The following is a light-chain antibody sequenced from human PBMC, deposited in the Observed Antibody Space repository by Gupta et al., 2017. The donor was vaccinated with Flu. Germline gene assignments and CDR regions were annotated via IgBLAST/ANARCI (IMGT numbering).Light chain of an antibody. CDR1: QSVSSSY. CDR3: QQYGSSSIT. CDR2: GAS. J-gene: IGKJ5*01. Sequence: EIVLTQSPGTLSLSPGERATLSCRVSQSVSSSYLAWYQQKPGQAPRLLIYGASSRANGIPDRFSGSGSGTDFTLTISRREPEDFAVYYCQQYGSSSITFGQGTRMEIK. V-gene: IGKV3-20*01.